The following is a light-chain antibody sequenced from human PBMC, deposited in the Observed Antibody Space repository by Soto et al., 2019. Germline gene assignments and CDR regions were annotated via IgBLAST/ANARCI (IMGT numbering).Light chain of an antibody. CDR2: WAS. Sequence: DIVMTQSPDSLAVSLGERATINCKSSQSLLYSSNNKNYLAWYQQNPGQPPKLLIYWASTRESGVPDRFSGSGSGTDFTLTISSLQAEDVAVYYCQQYYASLQTFGPGTKVDIK. V-gene: IGKV4-1*01. CDR3: QQYYASLQT. J-gene: IGKJ3*01. CDR1: QSLLYSSNNKNY.